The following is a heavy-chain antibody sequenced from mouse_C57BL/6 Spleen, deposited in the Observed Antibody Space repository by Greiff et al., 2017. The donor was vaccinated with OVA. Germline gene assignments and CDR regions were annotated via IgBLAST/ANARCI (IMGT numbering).Heavy chain of an antibody. D-gene: IGHD1-1*01. V-gene: IGHV1-69*01. J-gene: IGHJ1*03. Sequence: VQLQQPGAELVMPGASVKLSCKASGYTFTSYWMHWVKQRPGQGLEWIGEIDPSDSYTNYNQKFKGKSTLTVDKSSSTAYMQLSSLTSEDSAVYYCARDYYGSSHYWYFDVWGTGTTVTVSS. CDR2: IDPSDSYT. CDR3: ARDYYGSSHYWYFDV. CDR1: GYTFTSYW.